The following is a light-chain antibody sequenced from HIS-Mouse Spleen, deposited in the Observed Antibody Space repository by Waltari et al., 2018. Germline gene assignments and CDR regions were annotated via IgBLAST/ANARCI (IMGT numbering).Light chain of an antibody. CDR1: QSVSSN. Sequence: EIVMTQSPATLSVSPGERATITCRASQSVSSNLAWYQQKPGQAPSLLIYGASTRATGIPARFSGSGSGTEFTLTISSMQSEDFAVYYCQQYNNWPPYTFGQGTKLEIK. J-gene: IGKJ2*01. V-gene: IGKV3-15*01. CDR2: GAS. CDR3: QQYNNWPPYT.